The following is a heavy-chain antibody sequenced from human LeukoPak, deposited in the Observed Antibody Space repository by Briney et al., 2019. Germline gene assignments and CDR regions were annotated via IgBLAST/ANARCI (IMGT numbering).Heavy chain of an antibody. CDR1: GFTVSSNY. V-gene: IGHV3-53*01. Sequence: GGSLRLSCAASGFTVSSNYMSWVRQAPGKGLEWVSVIYIGGSTYYADSVKGRFTISIDNSKNTLYLQMNSLRAEDTAVYYCARDRREYSGNYFDYWGQGTPVTVSS. J-gene: IGHJ4*02. D-gene: IGHD1-26*01. CDR2: IYIGGST. CDR3: ARDRREYSGNYFDY.